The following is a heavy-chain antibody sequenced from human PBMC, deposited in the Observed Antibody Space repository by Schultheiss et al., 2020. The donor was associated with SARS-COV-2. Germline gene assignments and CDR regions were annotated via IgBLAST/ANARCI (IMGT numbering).Heavy chain of an antibody. J-gene: IGHJ4*02. CDR2: IYYSGST. CDR1: GGSISSGDYY. Sequence: SQTLSLTCTVSGGSISSGDYYWSWIRQPPGKGLEWIGYIYYSGSTNYNPSLKSRVTISVDTSKNQFSLKLSSVTAADTAVYYCARGNFEYSSSRLDYWGQGTLVTVSS. V-gene: IGHV4-30-4*08. CDR3: ARGNFEYSSSRLDY. D-gene: IGHD6-6*01.